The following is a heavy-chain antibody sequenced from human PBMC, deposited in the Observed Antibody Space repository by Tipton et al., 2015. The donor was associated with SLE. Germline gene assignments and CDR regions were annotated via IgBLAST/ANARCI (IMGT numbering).Heavy chain of an antibody. CDR1: GGSISSHY. CDR2: IYYSGST. Sequence: GLVKPSETLSLTCTVSGGSISSHYWSWIRQPPGKGLEWIGCIYYSGSTNYNPSLNSRVTLSLDTSKNQFSLNLTSVTAADTAVYYCVRELDTFEIWGPGTMVTVSS. V-gene: IGHV4-59*11. J-gene: IGHJ3*02. CDR3: VRELDTFEI.